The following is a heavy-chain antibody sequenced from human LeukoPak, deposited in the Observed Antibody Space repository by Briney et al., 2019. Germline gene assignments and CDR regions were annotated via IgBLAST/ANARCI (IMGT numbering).Heavy chain of an antibody. V-gene: IGHV3-30*10. Sequence: GGSLRLSRAASGFSFSNFPMHWARQTPGQGLEWVAVISSDGSIASYIDSAKGRFTFSRDNSKNTLYLQMNSLRPEDTAVYFCAREGHSSGRAGFLDYWGQGSLVTVS. CDR2: ISSDGSIA. J-gene: IGHJ4*02. CDR1: GFSFSNFP. D-gene: IGHD6-19*01. CDR3: AREGHSSGRAGFLDY.